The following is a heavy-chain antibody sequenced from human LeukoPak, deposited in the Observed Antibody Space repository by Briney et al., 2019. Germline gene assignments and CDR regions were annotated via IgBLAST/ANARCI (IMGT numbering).Heavy chain of an antibody. Sequence: GRSLRLSCAASGFIFDDYAMHWVRQAPGKGLEWVSGISWNSGSIGYADSVKGRFTISRDNAKNSLYLQMNSLRAEDTALYYCAKGLWFGELLSPFDYWGQGTLVTVSS. CDR3: AKGLWFGELLSPFDY. CDR1: GFIFDDYA. J-gene: IGHJ4*02. D-gene: IGHD3-10*01. V-gene: IGHV3-9*01. CDR2: ISWNSGSI.